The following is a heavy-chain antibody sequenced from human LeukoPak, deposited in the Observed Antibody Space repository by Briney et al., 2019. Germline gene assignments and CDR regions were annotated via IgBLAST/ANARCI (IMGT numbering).Heavy chain of an antibody. Sequence: PSQTLSLTCAVPGASISSGGFLWHWIRQLPGMDLEWIGNIYYTGNAGYNPSLKSRVTISGDTPMNQFSLKLTSVTAADTAVYYCAREKACSTTSCYAFDIWGQGTLVTVSS. CDR2: IYYTGNA. V-gene: IGHV4-31*11. J-gene: IGHJ3*02. CDR1: GASISSGGFL. D-gene: IGHD2-2*01. CDR3: AREKACSTTSCYAFDI.